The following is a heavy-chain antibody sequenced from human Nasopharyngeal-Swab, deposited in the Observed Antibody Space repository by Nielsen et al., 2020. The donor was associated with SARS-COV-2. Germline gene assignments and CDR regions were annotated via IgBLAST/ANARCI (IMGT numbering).Heavy chain of an antibody. CDR3: ARQGVFVPAYFHQYYMDV. Sequence: GESLKISCAASGFSFSTYWMTWVRQAPGKGLEWVANIKQDGSEKYYVDSGKGRFTVSRDNPKNLLYLQGNSLRAEDTAVYYCARQGVFVPAYFHQYYMDVWGKGTTVTVSS. CDR1: GFSFSTYW. D-gene: IGHD3-16*02. CDR2: IKQDGSEK. V-gene: IGHV3-7*03. J-gene: IGHJ6*03.